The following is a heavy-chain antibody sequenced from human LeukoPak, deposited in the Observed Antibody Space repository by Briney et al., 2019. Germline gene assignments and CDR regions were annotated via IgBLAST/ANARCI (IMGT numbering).Heavy chain of an antibody. CDR2: ISWNSGSI. V-gene: IGHV3-9*01. J-gene: IGHJ1*01. CDR3: AKDRYGGNSGYFQH. CDR1: GFTFDDYA. D-gene: IGHD4-23*01. Sequence: PGRSLRLSCAASGFTFDDYATHWVRQAPGKGLEWVSGISWNSGSIGYADSVKGRFTISRDNAKNSLYLQMNSLRAEDTALYYCAKDRYGGNSGYFQHWGQGTLVTVSS.